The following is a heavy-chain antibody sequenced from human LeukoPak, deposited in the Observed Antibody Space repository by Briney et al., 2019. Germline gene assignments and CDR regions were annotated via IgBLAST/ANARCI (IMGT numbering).Heavy chain of an antibody. D-gene: IGHD7-27*01. J-gene: IGHJ4*02. V-gene: IGHV3-7*01. CDR2: ISQDGSET. CDR1: GFTFNSFF. Sequence: AGGSLRLSCAASGFTFNSFFLNWVRLTPGRELEWLACISQDGSETFYMDSVRGRFTIPRDNTKNSLYLQMDSLRAEDTAVYFCVRDLGHSRHYFEYWGQGALVTVSS. CDR3: VRDLGHSRHYFEY.